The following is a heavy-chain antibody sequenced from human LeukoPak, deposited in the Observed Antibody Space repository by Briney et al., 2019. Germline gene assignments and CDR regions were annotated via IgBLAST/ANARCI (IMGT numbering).Heavy chain of an antibody. D-gene: IGHD3-22*01. V-gene: IGHV4-4*07. CDR1: GHSINNYY. Sequence: PSETLSLTCTVSGHSINNYYWNWLRQPAGKGLEWLGRVYSGGDTNYNPSLKSRVTMSEDTSKSPVSLKLTSVTAADTAWYYCAGLSYCDSSGFFYYFDYWGQGALVTVSS. CDR3: AGLSYCDSSGFFYYFDY. J-gene: IGHJ4*02. CDR2: VYSGGDT.